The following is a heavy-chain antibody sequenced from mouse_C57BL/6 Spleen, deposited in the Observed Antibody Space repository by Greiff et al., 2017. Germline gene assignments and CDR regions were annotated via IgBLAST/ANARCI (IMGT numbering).Heavy chain of an antibody. Sequence: VQLQQSGAELVRPGASVTLSCTASGFNIKDDYMHWVKQRPEQGLEWIGWINPEHGDTEYASKFQGKATITAAPSANTAYLQLSSLTSENTACYYCNPGTWFAYRGQGTLVTVSA. V-gene: IGHV14-4*01. CDR2: INPEHGDT. CDR1: GFNIKDDY. J-gene: IGHJ3*01. CDR3: NPGTWFAY.